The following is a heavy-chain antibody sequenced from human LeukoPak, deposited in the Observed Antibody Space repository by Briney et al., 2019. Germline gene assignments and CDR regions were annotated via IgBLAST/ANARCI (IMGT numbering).Heavy chain of an antibody. CDR1: GFTFSSYG. V-gene: IGHV3-30*18. CDR2: ISYDGSNK. D-gene: IGHD5-12*01. J-gene: IGHJ4*02. CDR3: AKDADGGYFFH. Sequence: PGRSLRLSCAASGFTFSSYGMHWVRQAPGKGLEWVAVISYDGSNKYYADSVKGRFTTSRDNSKNTLYLQMNSLRAEDTAVYYCAKDADGGYFFHWGQGTLVTVSS.